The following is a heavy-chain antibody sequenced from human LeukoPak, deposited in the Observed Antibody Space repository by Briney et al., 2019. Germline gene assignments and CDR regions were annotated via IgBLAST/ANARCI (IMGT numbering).Heavy chain of an antibody. CDR3: ARDPGSSSFDY. D-gene: IGHD6-13*01. V-gene: IGHV3-7*01. Sequence: GGPIRLSCVASGFTFSSFWMSWVRQAPGKGLEFVANIDQDGSVRNYVDSVKGRFIISRDNAKNALYLQMDSLRAEDTAVYFCARDPGSSSFDYWGLGTPVTVSS. CDR2: IDQDGSVR. J-gene: IGHJ4*02. CDR1: GFTFSSFW.